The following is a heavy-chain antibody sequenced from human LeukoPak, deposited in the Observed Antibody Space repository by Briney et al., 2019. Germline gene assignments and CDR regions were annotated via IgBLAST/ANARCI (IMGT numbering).Heavy chain of an antibody. CDR2: ISGSGLTI. CDR3: ASGRLYFDY. V-gene: IGHV3-11*04. CDR1: GFTFSDYY. J-gene: IGHJ4*02. Sequence: GGSLRLSCAASGFTFSDYYMIWIGQAPGKGLEWVSYISGSGLTIFYADSVKGRFTISRDNAKNSLYLQMNTLRDEDTAVYYCASGRLYFDYWGQGTLVTVSS.